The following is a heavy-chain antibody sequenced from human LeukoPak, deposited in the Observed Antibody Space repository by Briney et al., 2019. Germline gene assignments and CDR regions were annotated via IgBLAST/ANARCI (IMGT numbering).Heavy chain of an antibody. CDR3: ASLHDIVVIPDATIDY. J-gene: IGHJ4*02. D-gene: IGHD2-2*01. Sequence: GGSLRLSCAASGFTFSSYAMNWVRQAPGKGLEWVSCISSSSTYIYYADSVKGRFTISRDNAKNSLYLQMNSLRAEDTAVYYCASLHDIVVIPDATIDYWGQGTLVTVSS. V-gene: IGHV3-21*01. CDR2: ISSSSTYI. CDR1: GFTFSSYA.